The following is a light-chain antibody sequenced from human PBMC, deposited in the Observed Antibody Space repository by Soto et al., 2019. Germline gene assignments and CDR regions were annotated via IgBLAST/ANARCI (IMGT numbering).Light chain of an antibody. CDR2: DAS. CDR3: QHYDDLIT. V-gene: IGKV1-33*01. CDR1: RDIDNY. J-gene: IGKJ4*01. Sequence: DIPLTQSPSSLSASVGDRVSITCQARRDIDNYLNWYQQKPGKAPVLLITDASNLETGVPSRFSGRGYGTDFTFTITTLQPEDFATYYCQHYDDLITFGGGTKLEIK.